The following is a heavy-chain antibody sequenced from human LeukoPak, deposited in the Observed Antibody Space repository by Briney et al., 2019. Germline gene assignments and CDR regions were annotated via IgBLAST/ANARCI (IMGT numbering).Heavy chain of an antibody. J-gene: IGHJ4*02. D-gene: IGHD6-19*01. V-gene: IGHV3-21*01. CDR2: ISSSSSYI. Sequence: GGSLRLSCAASGFTFSSYSMNWVRQAPRKGLEWVSSISSSSSYIYYADSVKGRFTISRDNAKNSLYLQMNSLRAEDTAVYYCAADAVAGTNYFDYWGQGTLVTVSS. CDR3: AADAVAGTNYFDY. CDR1: GFTFSSYS.